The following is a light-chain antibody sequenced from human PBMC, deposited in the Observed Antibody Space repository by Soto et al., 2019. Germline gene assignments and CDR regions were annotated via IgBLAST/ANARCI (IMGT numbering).Light chain of an antibody. J-gene: IGKJ3*01. Sequence: DIVMTQSPDSLAVSLGERATINCKSSQAVLYSSSNKNCLAGYQQKPGQPPKLLIYWAYTREPGVPDRFSGSGSGTDFTLTISSLQAEDVAVYYCQQYYSAPFTCGPGTKVDI. CDR1: QAVLYSSSNKNC. CDR2: WAY. CDR3: QQYYSAPFT. V-gene: IGKV4-1*01.